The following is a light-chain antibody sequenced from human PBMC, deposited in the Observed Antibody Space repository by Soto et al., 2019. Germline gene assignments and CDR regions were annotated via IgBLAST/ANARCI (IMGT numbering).Light chain of an antibody. J-gene: IGKJ3*01. CDR3: QQRSNWPLIT. CDR1: QSVSSY. Sequence: EIVLTQSPATLSLSPGESATPSCRASQSVSSYLAWYQQKPGQAPRLLVYDASNRAPGIPARFSGSGSGTDFTLTISNLEPEDFAVYYCQQRSNWPLITFGPGTKVDIK. V-gene: IGKV3-11*01. CDR2: DAS.